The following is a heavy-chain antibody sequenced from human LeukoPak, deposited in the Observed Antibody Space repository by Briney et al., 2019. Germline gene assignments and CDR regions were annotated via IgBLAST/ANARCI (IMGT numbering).Heavy chain of an antibody. CDR2: IRSKAYGGTT. CDR1: GFTFGDYA. CDR3: IRAPRYCSSTSCSTIFDY. D-gene: IGHD2-2*01. J-gene: IGHJ4*02. V-gene: IGHV3-49*04. Sequence: GGSLRLSCTASGFTFGDYAMSWVRQAPGKGLEWVGFIRSKAYGGTTEYAASVKGRFTISRDDSKNIAYLQMNSLKTEDTAVYYCIRAPRYCSSTSCSTIFDYWGQGTLVTVSS.